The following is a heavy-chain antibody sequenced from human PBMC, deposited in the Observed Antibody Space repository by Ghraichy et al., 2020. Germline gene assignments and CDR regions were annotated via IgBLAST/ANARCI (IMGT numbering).Heavy chain of an antibody. J-gene: IGHJ6*02. CDR2: ISYDGNSK. CDR3: AKERDTSGYYSSRGDYYGMDV. CDR1: GFTFSRYG. Sequence: GGSLRLSCAASGFTFSRYGMHWVRQAPGKGLEWVAVISYDGNSKYSPDYRFTISRDNSKNTLYLQMNSLRAEDTAVYYCAKERDTSGYYSSRGDYYGMDVWGQGTTVTVSS. V-gene: IGHV3-30*18. D-gene: IGHD3-22*01.